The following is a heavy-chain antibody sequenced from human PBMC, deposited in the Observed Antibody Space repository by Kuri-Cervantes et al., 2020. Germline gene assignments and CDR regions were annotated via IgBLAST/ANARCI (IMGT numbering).Heavy chain of an antibody. V-gene: IGHV1-3*01. Sequence: ASVKVSCKASGYTFTSYAMHWVRQAPGQRLEWMGWINAGNGNTKYSQKFQGRVTITRDTSASTAYMELSSLRSEDTAVYYCARGLPPLWFGELWDDAFDIWGQGTMVTVSS. CDR2: INAGNGNT. CDR1: GYTFTSYA. CDR3: ARGLPPLWFGELWDDAFDI. D-gene: IGHD3-10*01. J-gene: IGHJ3*02.